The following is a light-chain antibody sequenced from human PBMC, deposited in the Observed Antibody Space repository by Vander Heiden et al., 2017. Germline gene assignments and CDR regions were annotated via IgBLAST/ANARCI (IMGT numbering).Light chain of an antibody. V-gene: IGKV1-39*01. CDR2: AAS. J-gene: IGKJ2*01. CDR1: QTINNY. CDR3: QQSDSMPYT. Sequence: DIQMTQFPSSLSASVGDRVTIACRASQTINNYLNWYQQKPGKAPTLLIYAASSLQSEVPSRFSSSGSGTDFSLTISSLQREDFATYYCQQSDSMPYTFGQGTKMEIK.